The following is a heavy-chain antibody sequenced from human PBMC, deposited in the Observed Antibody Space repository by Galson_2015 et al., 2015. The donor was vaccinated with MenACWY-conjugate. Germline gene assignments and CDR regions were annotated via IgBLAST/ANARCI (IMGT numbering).Heavy chain of an antibody. J-gene: IGHJ6*02. CDR3: GRGNYYAMDV. Sequence: SLRLSCAASGFTFSSYYMHWVRQAPGKGLVWVSRVNSDGGTTSLADSVKGRFTISRDNAKNTLYLQMNRLRAEDTAVYYCGRGNYYAMDVWGQGTTVTVSS. CDR2: VNSDGGTT. CDR1: GFTFSSYY. V-gene: IGHV3-74*01.